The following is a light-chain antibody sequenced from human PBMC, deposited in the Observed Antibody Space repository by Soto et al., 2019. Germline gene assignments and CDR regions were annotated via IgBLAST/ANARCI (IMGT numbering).Light chain of an antibody. CDR2: KAS. V-gene: IGKV1-5*03. CDR1: QSVSSW. CDR3: QQHHSYPWT. J-gene: IGKJ1*01. Sequence: DIQMAQSPSTVSASVGDRVTITCRASQSVSSWLAWFQQKPGKAPKLLIYKASSLESGVPSRFSGSGSGTEFTLTISSLQPGDSATYYCQQHHSYPWTFGQGTKVEVK.